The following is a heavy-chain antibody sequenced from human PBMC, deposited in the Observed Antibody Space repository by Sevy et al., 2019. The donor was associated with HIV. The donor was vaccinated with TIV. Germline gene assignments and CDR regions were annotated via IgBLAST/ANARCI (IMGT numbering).Heavy chain of an antibody. J-gene: IGHJ4*02. CDR3: ATWGIVSRRVFDN. Sequence: GGSLRLSCAAFGFTVSSNAMAWVRQAPGKGLEWVSGLSAGGGFTYYADSVKGRFTISRDNSKNTLHLQMSSLGAEDTAVYYCATWGIVSRRVFDNWGQGTLVTVSS. D-gene: IGHD1-26*01. CDR1: GFTVSSNA. V-gene: IGHV3-23*01. CDR2: LSAGGGFT.